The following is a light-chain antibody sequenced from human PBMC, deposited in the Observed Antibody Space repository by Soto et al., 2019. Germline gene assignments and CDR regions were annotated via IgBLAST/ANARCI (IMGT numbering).Light chain of an antibody. J-gene: IGKJ4*01. Sequence: EIVLTQSPATLSLSPGNRATLSCRASQSVSSYLAWYQQKPGQAPSILIYDASNRATGIPARFSGSGSGTDFTLTITSLEPEDFAVYYCQQRSNWPSTFGGGTKVESK. CDR2: DAS. CDR1: QSVSSY. V-gene: IGKV3-11*01. CDR3: QQRSNWPST.